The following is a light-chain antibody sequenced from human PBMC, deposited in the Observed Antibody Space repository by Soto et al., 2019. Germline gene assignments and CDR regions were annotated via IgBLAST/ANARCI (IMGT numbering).Light chain of an antibody. CDR3: QHFGSSPRT. Sequence: EIVLTQSPGTLSLSPGERATLSCRASQTVSRNYLAWYQQKPGQAPRLLMYGASSRATGIPDRFSVSGSGTDFTLTISRLEPEDFAVYYCQHFGSSPRTLGQGTKLEIK. J-gene: IGKJ2*01. CDR1: QTVSRNY. V-gene: IGKV3-20*01. CDR2: GAS.